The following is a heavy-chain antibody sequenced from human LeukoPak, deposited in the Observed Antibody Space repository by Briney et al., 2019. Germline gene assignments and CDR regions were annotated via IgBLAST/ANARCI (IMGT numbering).Heavy chain of an antibody. CDR2: INWNGGST. CDR1: GFTFDDYG. J-gene: IGHJ3*02. V-gene: IGHV3-20*04. CDR3: ARATRRYFDHNDAFDI. Sequence: GGSLRLSCAASGFTFDDYGMGWVRQAPGKGLEWVSGINWNGGSTGYADSVKGRFTISRDNAKNSLYLQMNSLRAEDTALYYCARATRRYFDHNDAFDIWGQGTMVTVSS. D-gene: IGHD3-9*01.